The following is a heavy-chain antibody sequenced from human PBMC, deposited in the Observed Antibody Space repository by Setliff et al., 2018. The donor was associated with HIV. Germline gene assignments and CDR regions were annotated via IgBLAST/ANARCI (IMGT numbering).Heavy chain of an antibody. D-gene: IGHD2-21*01. CDR2: IYPGDSDT. CDR3: ARAPRSPLRWRDNLLSSSSFFMDV. Sequence: PGESLKISCKGSGYSFNNYWIGWVRQMPGKGLEWMGIIYPGDSDTRYSPSFQGQVTFSADKSISAVYLQWDSLKASDSAIYYCARAPRSPLRWRDNLLSSSSFFMDVWGKGTTVTV. V-gene: IGHV5-51*01. J-gene: IGHJ6*03. CDR1: GYSFNNYW.